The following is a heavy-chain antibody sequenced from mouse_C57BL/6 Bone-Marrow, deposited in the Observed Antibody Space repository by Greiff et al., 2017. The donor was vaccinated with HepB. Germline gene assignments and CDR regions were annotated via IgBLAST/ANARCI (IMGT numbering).Heavy chain of an antibody. CDR2: ISYDGSN. Sequence: DVQLQESGPGLVKPSQSLSLTCSVTGYSITSGYYWNWIRQFPGNKLEWMGYISYDGSNNYNPSLKNRISITRDTSKNQFFLKLNSVTTEDTATYYCARHDGAMDYWGQGTSVTVSS. D-gene: IGHD2-12*01. CDR1: GYSITSGYY. CDR3: ARHDGAMDY. J-gene: IGHJ4*01. V-gene: IGHV3-6*01.